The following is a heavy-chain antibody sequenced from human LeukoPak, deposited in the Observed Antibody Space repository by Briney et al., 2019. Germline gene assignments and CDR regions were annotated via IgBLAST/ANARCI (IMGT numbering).Heavy chain of an antibody. D-gene: IGHD3-10*01. V-gene: IGHV4-4*02. J-gene: IGHJ4*02. CDR1: GGSISSSNW. CDR2: IYHSGST. Sequence: PSGTLSLTCAVSGGSISSSNWWSWVRQPPGKGLEWIGEIYHSGSTNYNPSLKSRVTISVDKSKNQFSLKLSSVTAADTAVYYCARQGSGSYYNQDYWGQGILVTVSS. CDR3: ARQGSGSYYNQDY.